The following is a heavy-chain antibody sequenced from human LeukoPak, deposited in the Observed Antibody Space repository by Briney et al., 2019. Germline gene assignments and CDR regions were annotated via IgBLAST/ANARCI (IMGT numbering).Heavy chain of an antibody. CDR2: ISGSGSNT. J-gene: IGHJ4*02. D-gene: IGHD1-26*01. CDR1: GFTFSSCA. Sequence: GGSLRLSCAASGFTFSSCAMSWVRQAPGKGLEWVSTISGSGSNTYYADSVKGRFTISRDDSKNTAYLQMNSLKTEDTAVYYCTSGSAVGDYWGQGTLVTVSS. CDR3: TSGSAVGDY. V-gene: IGHV3-23*01.